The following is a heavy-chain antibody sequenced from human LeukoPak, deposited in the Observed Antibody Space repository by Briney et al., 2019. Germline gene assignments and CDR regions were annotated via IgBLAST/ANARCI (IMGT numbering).Heavy chain of an antibody. D-gene: IGHD3-3*01. V-gene: IGHV3-21*01. Sequence: GGSLRLSCAASGFTFSSYSMNWVRQAPGKGLEWVSSISSSSSYIYYADSVKGRFTISRDNAKNSLYLQVNSLRAEDTAVYYCASWESPRSHLAFTYDFWSGYYGFDYWGQGTLVTVSS. CDR1: GFTFSSYS. CDR2: ISSSSSYI. CDR3: ASWESPRSHLAFTYDFWSGYYGFDY. J-gene: IGHJ4*02.